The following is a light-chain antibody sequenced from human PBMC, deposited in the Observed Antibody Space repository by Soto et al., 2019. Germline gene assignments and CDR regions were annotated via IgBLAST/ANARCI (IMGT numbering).Light chain of an antibody. CDR2: DAS. CDR3: QQYNNWPPLT. J-gene: IGKJ4*01. CDR1: QSVTNN. Sequence: EIVMTQSPPTLSVSPGERATLSCRASQSVTNNLAWYQQQPGQAPRPLIYDASTRATGIPARFSGSGSGTEFTLTISSLQSEDFAVYYCQQYNNWPPLTFGGGTKVDIK. V-gene: IGKV3-15*01.